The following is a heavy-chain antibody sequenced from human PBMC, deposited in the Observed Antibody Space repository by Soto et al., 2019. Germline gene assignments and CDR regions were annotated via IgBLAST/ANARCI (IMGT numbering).Heavy chain of an antibody. CDR1: GGSISSGDYY. V-gene: IGHV4-30-4*01. Sequence: SETLSLTCTVSGGSISSGDYYWSWIRQPPGKGLEWIGYIYYSGSTYYKPSLKSRVTISVDTSKKQFSLKLSSVTAADTAVYYCARLLRPGKYYFDYWGQGTLVTVSS. D-gene: IGHD3-10*02. CDR2: IYYSGST. J-gene: IGHJ4*02. CDR3: ARLLRPGKYYFDY.